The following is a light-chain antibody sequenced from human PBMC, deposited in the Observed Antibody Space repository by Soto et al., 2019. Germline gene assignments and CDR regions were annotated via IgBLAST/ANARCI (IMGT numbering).Light chain of an antibody. V-gene: IGLV2-14*01. Sequence: QSALTQPASVSGSPGQSITISCTGTSSDVGGYNYVSWYQQHPGKAPKLMIYDVSNRPSGVSNRFSGSKSGNTASLTISGLQADDEADYYCSSYTSSRGVVFGGGTKVTVL. J-gene: IGLJ2*01. CDR2: DVS. CDR3: SSYTSSRGVV. CDR1: SSDVGGYNY.